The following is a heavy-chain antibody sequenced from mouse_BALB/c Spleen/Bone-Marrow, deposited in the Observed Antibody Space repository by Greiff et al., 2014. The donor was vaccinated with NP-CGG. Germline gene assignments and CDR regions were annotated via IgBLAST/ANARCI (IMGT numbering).Heavy chain of an antibody. Sequence: EVQLQQSGAELVKSGASVELSCTASGFNIKDTYMHWVKQRPEQGLEWIGRIDPANGNTKYDPKFQGKATITADTSSNTAYLQLSSLTSEDTAIYYCARYYYGTLLDYWGQGTTLTVSS. D-gene: IGHD1-1*01. CDR3: ARYYYGTLLDY. J-gene: IGHJ2*01. CDR2: IDPANGNT. V-gene: IGHV14-3*02. CDR1: GFNIKDTY.